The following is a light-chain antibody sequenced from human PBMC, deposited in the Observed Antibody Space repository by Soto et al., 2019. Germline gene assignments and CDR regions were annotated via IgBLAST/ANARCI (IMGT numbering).Light chain of an antibody. V-gene: IGKV1D-12*01. CDR2: AAY. J-gene: IGKJ3*01. Sequence: DSQMTQSPSSVSASVGDRVTITCRASQDISVWLAWDQQKPGKAPKLLIYAAYNLQNGVPSRFSGRGTGTYFTLSIHSLPPENFATYYCQQANSFPRSFGPGTKVDIK. CDR3: QQANSFPRS. CDR1: QDISVW.